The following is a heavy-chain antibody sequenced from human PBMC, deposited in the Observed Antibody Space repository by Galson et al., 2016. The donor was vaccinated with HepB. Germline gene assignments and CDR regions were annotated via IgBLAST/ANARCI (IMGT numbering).Heavy chain of an antibody. D-gene: IGHD3-3*01. CDR1: GESFTGNY. CDR2: IDRGGKT. V-gene: IGHV4-34*01. Sequence: ETLSLTCAVHGESFTGNYWNWIRQSPKRGLEWIGEIDRGGKTNYTPSLKGRVTISQDTSRKQFSLLWTSVTAADAATYFCARGRDAYDFWRIGKGSFDYWGQGTRVTVSS. J-gene: IGHJ4*02. CDR3: ARGRDAYDFWRIGKGSFDY.